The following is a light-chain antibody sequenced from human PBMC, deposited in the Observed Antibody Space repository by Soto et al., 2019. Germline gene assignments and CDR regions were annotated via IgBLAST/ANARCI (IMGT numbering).Light chain of an antibody. CDR2: GNS. J-gene: IGLJ3*02. CDR1: SSNIGAGYD. V-gene: IGLV1-40*01. Sequence: QSALTQPPSVSGAPGQRVTISCTGSSSNIGAGYDVHWYQHRPGTAPKLLIYGNSNRPSGVPDRFSGSKSGTSASLAINGLQAEDEADYYCQSYDSSLSALFGGGTNLTV. CDR3: QSYDSSLSAL.